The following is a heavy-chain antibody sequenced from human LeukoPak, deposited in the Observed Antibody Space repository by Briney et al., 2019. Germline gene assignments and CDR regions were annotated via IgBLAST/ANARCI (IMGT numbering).Heavy chain of an antibody. V-gene: IGHV1-2*02. Sequence: ASVKVSCKASGYTFTGYYMHWVRQAPGQGLEWMGWINPNSGGTNYAQKFQGRVTMTRDKSISTAYMELSRLRSDDTAMYYCARDVGYDYGDYWGQGTLVTVSS. CDR1: GYTFTGYY. D-gene: IGHD6-13*01. CDR2: INPNSGGT. CDR3: ARDVGYDYGDY. J-gene: IGHJ4*02.